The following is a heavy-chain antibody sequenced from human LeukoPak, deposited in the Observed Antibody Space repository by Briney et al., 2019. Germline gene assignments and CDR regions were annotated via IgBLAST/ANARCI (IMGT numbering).Heavy chain of an antibody. Sequence: GGSLRLSCAASGFTFDDYGMSWVRQAPGKGLGWVSGINWNGGSTGYADSVKGRFTISRDNAKNSLYLQMNSLRAEDTALYYCARSDSDGSRYYFDYWGQGTLVTVSS. D-gene: IGHD3-10*01. CDR1: GFTFDDYG. CDR2: INWNGGST. V-gene: IGHV3-20*04. CDR3: ARSDSDGSRYYFDY. J-gene: IGHJ4*02.